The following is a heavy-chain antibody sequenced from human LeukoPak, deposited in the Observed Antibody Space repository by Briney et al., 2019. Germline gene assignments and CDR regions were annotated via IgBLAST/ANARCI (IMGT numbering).Heavy chain of an antibody. V-gene: IGHV4-39*07. D-gene: IGHD5-24*01. J-gene: IGHJ4*02. CDR1: GGSVISTGNY. CDR2: FLYSGST. CDR3: ARDGYNFGLDRFDQ. Sequence: PSATLSLARPVSGGSVISTGNYWAWLRQAPGKGLEWFVSFLYSGSTYYTPSLKSRVTISFDTSKNQFSLEMTSVTAADTALYYCARDGYNFGLDRFDQWGQGTLVTVSS.